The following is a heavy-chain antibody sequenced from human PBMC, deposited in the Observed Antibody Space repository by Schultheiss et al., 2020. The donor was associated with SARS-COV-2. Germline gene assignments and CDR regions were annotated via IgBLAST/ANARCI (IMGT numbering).Heavy chain of an antibody. V-gene: IGHV4-34*01. CDR3: ARLARMVRGATKNAFDI. CDR2: INHSGST. D-gene: IGHD3-10*01. CDR1: GGSFSGYY. Sequence: SQTLSLTCAVYGGSFSGYYWSWIRQPPGKGLEWIGEINHSGSTNYNPSLKSRVTISVDTSKNQFSLKLSSVTAADTAVYYCARLARMVRGATKNAFDIWGQGTMVTVSS. J-gene: IGHJ3*02.